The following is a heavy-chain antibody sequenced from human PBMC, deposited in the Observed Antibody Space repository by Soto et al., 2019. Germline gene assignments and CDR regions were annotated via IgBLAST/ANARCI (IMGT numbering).Heavy chain of an antibody. CDR1: GFIFSDYY. Sequence: QVQLVESGGGLVKPGGSLRLSCAASGFIFSDYYMTWIRQAPGKGLEWLSCSSNRDRSTYYADSVKDRFVVSKDNAKNLVYLQMNSLRAADPAVYFCARAWKIEKFGVISMSKGLDVWGQGTTVTVSS. J-gene: IGHJ6*02. V-gene: IGHV3-11*01. CDR3: ARAWKIEKFGVISMSKGLDV. CDR2: SSNRDRST. D-gene: IGHD3-3*01.